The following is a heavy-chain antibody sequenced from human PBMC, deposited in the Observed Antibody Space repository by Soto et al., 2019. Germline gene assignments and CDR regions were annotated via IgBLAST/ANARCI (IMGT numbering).Heavy chain of an antibody. Sequence: EVQLLESGGGLVQPGGSLRLSCAASGFTFSSYAMSWVRQAPGKGLEWVSIISGSGGSSFYADSVKGRFTISRDNSENTLYLQMNSLTAEDTAVYYCAKHFVNGEVDYWGQGTLVTVSS. CDR3: AKHFVNGEVDY. J-gene: IGHJ4*02. CDR1: GFTFSSYA. CDR2: ISGSGGSS. V-gene: IGHV3-23*01. D-gene: IGHD3-10*01.